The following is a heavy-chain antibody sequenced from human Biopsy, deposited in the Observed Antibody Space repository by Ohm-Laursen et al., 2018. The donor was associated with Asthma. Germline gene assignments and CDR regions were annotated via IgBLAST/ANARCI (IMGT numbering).Heavy chain of an antibody. CDR3: AKELFPGWELRRGPDS. V-gene: IGHV3-30*18. CDR1: GFAVSRDY. D-gene: IGHD1-26*01. CDR2: ISFDGSNE. Sequence: SLRLSCSASGFAVSRDYMFWVRQAPGKGLEWVAVISFDGSNEDYADSVKGRFTISRDNSKNTLFLEMNSLRPEDTAVYYCAKELFPGWELRRGPDSWGQGTLATVSS. J-gene: IGHJ4*02.